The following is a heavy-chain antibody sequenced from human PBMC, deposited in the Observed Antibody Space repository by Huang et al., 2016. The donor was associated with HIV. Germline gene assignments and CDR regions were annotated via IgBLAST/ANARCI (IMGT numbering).Heavy chain of an antibody. J-gene: IGHJ6*03. Sequence: QLQLQESGPGPVKPSATLSLTCSVSGGSISGSRYYWGWIHQPPGKGLEWIGSIYYSGATHYRPSLKSRVTISVDTSKNQFSLKLSSGTAADTAVYYCARGQSGPSQWLASLGNYYYYMDVWGKGTTVTVSS. CDR3: ARGQSGPSQWLASLGNYYYYMDV. D-gene: IGHD6-19*01. CDR1: GGSISGSRYY. V-gene: IGHV4-39*01. CDR2: IYYSGAT.